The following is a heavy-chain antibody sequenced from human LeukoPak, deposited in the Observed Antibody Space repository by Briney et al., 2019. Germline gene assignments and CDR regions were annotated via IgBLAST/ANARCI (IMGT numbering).Heavy chain of an antibody. D-gene: IGHD6-13*01. CDR3: ARGGIDLNSWSEWFDP. V-gene: IGHV4-61*01. CDR2: IYYSGST. CDR1: GGSVSGDNYY. Sequence: PSETLSLTCTVSGGSVSGDNYYWSWIRQPPGKGLEWIGYIYYSGSTNYNPSLKSRVTISVDTSKNQFSLKLSSVTAADTAVYYCARGGIDLNSWSEWFDPWGQGTLVTVSS. J-gene: IGHJ5*02.